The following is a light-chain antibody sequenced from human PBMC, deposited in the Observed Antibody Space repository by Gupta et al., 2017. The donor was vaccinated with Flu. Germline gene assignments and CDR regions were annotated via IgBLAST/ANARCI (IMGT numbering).Light chain of an antibody. J-gene: IGKJ2*01. CDR2: DAS. CDR3: QQVYSSPPH. CDR1: QTIERS. V-gene: IGKV1-39*01. Sequence: DIQMTQSPSSLSAFVGDRVTITCRASQTIERSLNWYQQKPGKAPELLISDASILRIGVPSRFSGSGSGTDFTLTVRSLQPEDFATYYCQQVYSSPPHFGQGTKLEIK.